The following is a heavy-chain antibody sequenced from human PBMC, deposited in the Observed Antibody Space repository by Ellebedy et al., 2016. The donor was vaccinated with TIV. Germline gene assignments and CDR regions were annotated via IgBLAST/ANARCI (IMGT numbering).Heavy chain of an antibody. Sequence: GESLKISXAASGFTFSSYAMSWVRQAPGKGLEWVSAISGSGGSTYYADSVKGRFTISRDNSKNTLYLQMNSLRAEDTAVYYCAKPPYDYVWGSYRPEYYFDYWGQGTLVTVSS. D-gene: IGHD3-16*02. CDR1: GFTFSSYA. V-gene: IGHV3-23*01. CDR3: AKPPYDYVWGSYRPEYYFDY. CDR2: ISGSGGST. J-gene: IGHJ4*02.